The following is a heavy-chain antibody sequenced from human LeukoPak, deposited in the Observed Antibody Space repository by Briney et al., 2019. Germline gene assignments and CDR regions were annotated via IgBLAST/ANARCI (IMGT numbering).Heavy chain of an antibody. Sequence: AAVKVSCKASGYTLTSYVINWVRPATGQGLEWMGWMNPNRGNTGYAQKFQGRGTLTRNTSISTAYMELSSLRSEDTAVYYCARVAYCSGGSCYHNWFDPWGQGTLVTVSS. J-gene: IGHJ5*02. CDR2: MNPNRGNT. V-gene: IGHV1-8*03. CDR3: ARVAYCSGGSCYHNWFDP. D-gene: IGHD2-15*01. CDR1: GYTLTSYV.